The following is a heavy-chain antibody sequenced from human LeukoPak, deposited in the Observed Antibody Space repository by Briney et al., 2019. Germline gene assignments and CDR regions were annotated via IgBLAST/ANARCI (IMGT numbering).Heavy chain of an antibody. CDR2: IYPADSDI. D-gene: IGHD6-13*01. J-gene: IGHJ4*02. V-gene: IGHV5-51*01. Sequence: GESLKISCTGSGYSFITYWIAWVRQMPGKGLEWMGIIYPADSDIRYGSSSQGQVTISADRSINTAYLQWSSLEASDTAIYYCARHFDGISAAGGGLDYWGQGTLVTVSS. CDR1: GYSFITYW. CDR3: ARHFDGISAAGGGLDY.